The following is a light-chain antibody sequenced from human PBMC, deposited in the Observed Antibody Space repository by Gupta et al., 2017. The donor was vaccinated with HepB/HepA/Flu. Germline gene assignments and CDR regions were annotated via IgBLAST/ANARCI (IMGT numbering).Light chain of an antibody. J-gene: IGKJ4*01. V-gene: IGKV4-1*01. CDR1: QSVLYSANNKNY. CDR3: QQYDTTPLT. CDR2: WAS. Sequence: DIVLTQSPGSLALSLGQRATIHCKSSQSVLYSANNKNYLAWYRQKPGQPPALLIYWASTRESGVPDRFSGSRSGTDFTLTISSLQAEDVAVYYCQQYDTTPLTFGGGTKVEIK.